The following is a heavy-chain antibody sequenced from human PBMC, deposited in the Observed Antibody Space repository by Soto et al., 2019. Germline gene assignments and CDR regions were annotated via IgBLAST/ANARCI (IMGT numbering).Heavy chain of an antibody. Sequence: QLQLQESGPGLVKPSETLSLTCTVSGGSISSSSYYWGRIRQPPGKGLVWIGTINYRGSTYYNPFIKSLVTISVDTSKNQFSLKLSSVTAADTAVYYWAGRTYVYCSRPYYFDYWGQGSLVTVSS. CDR3: AGRTYVYCSRPYYFDY. J-gene: IGHJ4*02. CDR1: GGSISSSSYY. CDR2: INYRGST. V-gene: IGHV4-39*01. D-gene: IGHD6-13*01.